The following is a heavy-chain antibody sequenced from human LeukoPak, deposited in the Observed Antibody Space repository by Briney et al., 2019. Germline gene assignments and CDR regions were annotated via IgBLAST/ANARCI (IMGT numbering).Heavy chain of an antibody. J-gene: IGHJ4*02. V-gene: IGHV3-23*01. CDR1: GFTLSSYA. CDR2: ISGSGGST. CDR3: AKATKYDFWSGYYTDY. Sequence: QTGGSLRLSCAASGFTLSSYAMSWVRQAPGKGLEWVSAISGSGGSTYYADSVKGRFTISRDNSKNTLYLQMNSLRAEDTAVYYCAKATKYDFWSGYYTDYWGQGTLVAVSS. D-gene: IGHD3-3*01.